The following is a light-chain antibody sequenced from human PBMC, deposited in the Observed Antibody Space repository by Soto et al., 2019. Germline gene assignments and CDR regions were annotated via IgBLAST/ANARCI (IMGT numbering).Light chain of an antibody. Sequence: EIVLTQSPATLSLSPGERATLSCRASQSVSSYLAWYQQKPGQAPRLLIYDASNRATGIPARFSGSGSGTDFTLTISSLEPEDFAVYYCHQYAGSPPWTFGQGTRVDFK. CDR1: QSVSSY. CDR3: HQYAGSPPWT. CDR2: DAS. J-gene: IGKJ1*01. V-gene: IGKV3-11*01.